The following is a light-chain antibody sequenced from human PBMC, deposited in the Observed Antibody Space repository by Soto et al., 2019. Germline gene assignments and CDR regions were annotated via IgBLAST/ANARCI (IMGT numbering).Light chain of an antibody. Sequence: EIVMTQSPATLSVSPGERATLSCRAGQSVSSNLAWYQHKPGQAPRLLIFAASTRATGVPARFSGSGSGTEFTLTISSLQSEDFAVYFCQQYTNWPPAFGQGTNVEIK. J-gene: IGKJ1*01. CDR2: AAS. CDR1: QSVSSN. CDR3: QQYTNWPPA. V-gene: IGKV3-15*01.